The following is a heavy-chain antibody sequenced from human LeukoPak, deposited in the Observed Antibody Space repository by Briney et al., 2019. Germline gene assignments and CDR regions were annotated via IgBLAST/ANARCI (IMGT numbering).Heavy chain of an antibody. J-gene: IGHJ5*02. Sequence: SETLSLTSTVSGGSIGSYYWSWIRQPPGKGLEWIGYVYYTGSTSYNPSLKSRVTISVDTSKTQLSLKLSSMTAADTAVYYCAREGHCTTSGCYGPNWFDPWGQGTLVTVSS. CDR3: AREGHCTTSGCYGPNWFDP. D-gene: IGHD2-8*01. CDR1: GGSIGSYY. CDR2: VYYTGST. V-gene: IGHV4-59*01.